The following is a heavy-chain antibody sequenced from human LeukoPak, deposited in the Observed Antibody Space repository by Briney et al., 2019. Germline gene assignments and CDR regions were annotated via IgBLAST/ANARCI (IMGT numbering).Heavy chain of an antibody. Sequence: GGPLRLSCAASGFTFSSYGMHWVRQAPGKGLEWVAFIRYDGSNKYYADSVKGRFTISRDNSKNTLYLQMNSLRAEDTAVYYCARSYITTAVAGFFDAFDIWGQGTMVTVSS. D-gene: IGHD6-19*01. CDR2: IRYDGSNK. J-gene: IGHJ3*02. CDR1: GFTFSSYG. CDR3: ARSYITTAVAGFFDAFDI. V-gene: IGHV3-30*02.